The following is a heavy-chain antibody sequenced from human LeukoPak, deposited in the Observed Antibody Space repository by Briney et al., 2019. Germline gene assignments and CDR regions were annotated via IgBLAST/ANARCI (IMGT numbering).Heavy chain of an antibody. J-gene: IGHJ6*02. Sequence: PGGSLRLSCAASGFTFSSYGMHWVRQAPGKGLEWVAVIWYDGSNKYYADSVKGRFTISRDNSKNTLYLQMNSLRAEDTAVYYCARDVERGNWNYVLYRPPRTNYYYGMDVWGQGTTVTVSS. CDR3: ARDVERGNWNYVLYRPPRTNYYYGMDV. V-gene: IGHV3-33*01. D-gene: IGHD1-7*01. CDR2: IWYDGSNK. CDR1: GFTFSSYG.